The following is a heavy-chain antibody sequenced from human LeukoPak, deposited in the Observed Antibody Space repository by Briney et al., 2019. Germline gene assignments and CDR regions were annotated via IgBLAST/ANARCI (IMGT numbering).Heavy chain of an antibody. D-gene: IGHD3-10*01. CDR3: ARGGSGSYFSWLDP. V-gene: IGHV1-2*02. J-gene: IGHJ5*02. Sequence: ASVKVSCKASGYTFTGYYIHWVRQAPGQGLECMGWINPNSGGTNYAQKFQGRVTMTRDTSVSTAYMELSRLRSDDTAVYYCARGGSGSYFSWLDPWGQGTLVTVSS. CDR1: GYTFTGYY. CDR2: INPNSGGT.